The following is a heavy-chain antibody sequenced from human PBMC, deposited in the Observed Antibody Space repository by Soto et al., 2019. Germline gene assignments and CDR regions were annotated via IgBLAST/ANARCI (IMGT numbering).Heavy chain of an antibody. CDR2: LYVTGAV. CDR1: GAALNSGNYY. CDR3: ARLRIATNNYKWFDP. J-gene: IGHJ5*02. Sequence: SETLSLTCSVSGAALNSGNYYWSWIRQVPGKGLEWIAHLYVTGAVDYTPSLRDRITIPQDTSERQFSLNLRLVTAADTAVYYCARLRIATNNYKWFDPWGQGTLVTVSS. D-gene: IGHD2-21*01. V-gene: IGHV4-31*03.